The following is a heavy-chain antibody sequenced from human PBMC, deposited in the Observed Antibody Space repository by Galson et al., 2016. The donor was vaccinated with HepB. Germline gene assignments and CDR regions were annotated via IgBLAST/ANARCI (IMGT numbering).Heavy chain of an antibody. J-gene: IGHJ4*02. CDR1: GNTFTRYG. CDR3: VRDRERSLDY. Sequence: SVKVSCKAPGNTFTRYGISWVRQAPGQGLEWMGWISTHSGTTNHAQELQGRITMTTDTSTGTAYMELANLKSDDTAIYYCVRDRERSLDYWGQGTLVSVSS. V-gene: IGHV1-18*04. CDR2: ISTHSGTT.